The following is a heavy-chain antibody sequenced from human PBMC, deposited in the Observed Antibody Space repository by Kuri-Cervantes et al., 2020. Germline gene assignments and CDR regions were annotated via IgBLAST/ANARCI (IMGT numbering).Heavy chain of an antibody. CDR1: GFTFSSYG. CDR3: AKETGSGSSNDDY. D-gene: IGHD1-26*01. J-gene: IGHJ4*02. Sequence: GGSLRLSCAASGFTFSSYGMHWVRQAPGKGLEWVAVISYDGSNKYYADSVKGRFTISRDNSKNTLYLQMNSLRAEDTAVYYCAKETGSGSSNDDYWGQGTLVTVSS. V-gene: IGHV3-30*18. CDR2: ISYDGSNK.